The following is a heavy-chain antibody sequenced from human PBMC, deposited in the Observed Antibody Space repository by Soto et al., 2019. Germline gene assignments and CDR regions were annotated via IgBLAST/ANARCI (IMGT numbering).Heavy chain of an antibody. V-gene: IGHV3-74*01. CDR3: AKALGRDGYNFGYYYYGMDV. CDR2: INSDGSST. Sequence: GGSLRLSCAASGFTFSSYSMNWVRQAPGKGLEWVSCINSDGSSTSYADSVKGRFTISRDNAKNTLYLQMNSLRTEDTALYYCAKALGRDGYNFGYYYYGMDVWGQGTTVTVSS. D-gene: IGHD5-12*01. CDR1: GFTFSSYS. J-gene: IGHJ6*02.